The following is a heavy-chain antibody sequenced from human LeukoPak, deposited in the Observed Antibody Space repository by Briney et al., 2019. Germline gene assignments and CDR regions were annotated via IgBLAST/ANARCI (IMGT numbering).Heavy chain of an antibody. V-gene: IGHV1-18*01. Sequence: ASVKVSCKASGYTFTSYGISWVRQAPGQGLEWMGWISAYNGNTNYAQKLQGRVTMTTDTSTSTAYMELRSLRSDDTAVYYCARVDIVVVPAAIWGSGPDYYYYMDVWGKGTTVTVSS. CDR1: GYTFTSYG. CDR3: ARVDIVVVPAAIWGSGPDYYYYMDV. D-gene: IGHD2-2*02. CDR2: ISAYNGNT. J-gene: IGHJ6*03.